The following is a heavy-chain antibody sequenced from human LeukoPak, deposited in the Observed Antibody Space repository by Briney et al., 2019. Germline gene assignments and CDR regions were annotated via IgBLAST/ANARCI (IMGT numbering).Heavy chain of an antibody. Sequence: GASVKVSCKASGGTFSSYAISWVRQAPGQGLEWMGRIIPILGIANYAQKFQGRVMITADKSTSTAYMELSSLRSEDTAVYYCARAVGNYGDYPIDYWGQGTLVTVSS. D-gene: IGHD4-17*01. J-gene: IGHJ4*02. CDR3: ARAVGNYGDYPIDY. CDR2: IIPILGIA. V-gene: IGHV1-69*04. CDR1: GGTFSSYA.